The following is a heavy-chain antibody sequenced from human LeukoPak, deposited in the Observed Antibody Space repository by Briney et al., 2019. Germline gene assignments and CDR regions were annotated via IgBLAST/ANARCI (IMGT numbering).Heavy chain of an antibody. V-gene: IGHV1-46*01. J-gene: IGHJ6*03. CDR2: INPSGGST. CDR3: ARDHTLPAGQWLRLRSHYYYYMDV. CDR1: GYTFTSYY. Sequence: ASVKVSCKASGYTFTSYYMHWVRQAPGQGLEWMGIINPSGGSTSYAQKFQGRVTMTRDMSTSTVYMELSSLRSEDTAVYYCARDHTLPAGQWLRLRSHYYYYMDVWGKGTTVTVSS. D-gene: IGHD5-12*01.